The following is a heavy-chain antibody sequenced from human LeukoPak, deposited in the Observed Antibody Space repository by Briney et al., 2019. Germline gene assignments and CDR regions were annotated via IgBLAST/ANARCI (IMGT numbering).Heavy chain of an antibody. J-gene: IGHJ6*02. CDR1: GYTFSNYA. CDR2: MNPNSGNT. V-gene: IGHV1-8*02. Sequence: ASVKVSCKASGYTFSNYAINWVRQATGQGLEWMGWMNPNSGNTGYAQKFQGRVTMTRNTSISTAYMELSSLRSEDTAVYYCARYSYGYYYYGMDVWGQGTTVTVSS. CDR3: ARYSYGYYYYGMDV. D-gene: IGHD5-18*01.